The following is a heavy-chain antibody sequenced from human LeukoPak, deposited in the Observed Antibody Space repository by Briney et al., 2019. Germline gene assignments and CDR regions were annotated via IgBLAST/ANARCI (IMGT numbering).Heavy chain of an antibody. CDR3: ARRVSSGWSYYYYYGMDV. CDR1: GGVISTYY. V-gene: IGHV4-59*01. CDR2: IYYSGST. J-gene: IGHJ6*02. Sequence: KTSETLSLTCTVSGGVISTYYWSWIRQPPGKGLEWIGYIYYSGSTNYNPSLKSRVTISVDTSKNQFSLKLSSVTAADTAVYYCARRVSSGWSYYYYYGMDVWGQGATVTVSS. D-gene: IGHD6-19*01.